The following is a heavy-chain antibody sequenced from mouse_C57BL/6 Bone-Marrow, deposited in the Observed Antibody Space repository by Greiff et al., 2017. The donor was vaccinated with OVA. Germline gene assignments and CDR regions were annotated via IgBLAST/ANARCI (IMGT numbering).Heavy chain of an antibody. J-gene: IGHJ1*03. CDR2: ISDGGSYT. D-gene: IGHD4-1*01. V-gene: IGHV5-4*01. CDR3: AREANCFYWHFDV. Sequence: EVQLVESGGGLVKPGGSLKLSCAASGFTFSSYAMSWVRQTPEKRLEWVATISDGGSYTYYPDNVKGRFTISRDNAKNNLYLQMSHLKSEDTAMYYCAREANCFYWHFDVWGTGTTVTVSS. CDR1: GFTFSSYA.